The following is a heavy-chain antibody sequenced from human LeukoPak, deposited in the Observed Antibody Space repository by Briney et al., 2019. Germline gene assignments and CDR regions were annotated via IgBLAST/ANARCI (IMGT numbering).Heavy chain of an antibody. D-gene: IGHD6-19*01. Sequence: SETLSLTCTVSGGSISSYYWSWIWQPPGKGLEWIGYIYYSGSTNYNPSLKSRVTISVDTSKNQFSLKLSSVTAADTAVYYCARDDIAVAHAFDIWGQGTMVTVSS. J-gene: IGHJ3*02. V-gene: IGHV4-59*01. CDR3: ARDDIAVAHAFDI. CDR1: GGSISSYY. CDR2: IYYSGST.